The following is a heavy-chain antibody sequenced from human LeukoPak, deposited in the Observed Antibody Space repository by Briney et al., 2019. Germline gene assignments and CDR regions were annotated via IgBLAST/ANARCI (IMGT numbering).Heavy chain of an antibody. CDR2: IYSSGTT. CDR3: AGQPDLAGIAVALLNY. J-gene: IGHJ4*02. CDR1: GFTVSSNY. V-gene: IGHV3-66*04. D-gene: IGHD6-19*01. Sequence: PGGSLRLSCAASGFTVSSNYMSWVRQAPGKGLEWVSVIYSSGTTYYADSVKGRFTISRDNSKNTLYLQMNSLRAEDTAVYYCAGQPDLAGIAVALLNYWGQGTLVTVSS.